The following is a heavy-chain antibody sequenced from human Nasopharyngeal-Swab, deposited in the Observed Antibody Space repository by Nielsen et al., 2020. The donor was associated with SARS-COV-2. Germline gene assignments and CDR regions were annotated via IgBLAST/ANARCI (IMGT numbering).Heavy chain of an antibody. J-gene: IGHJ4*02. CDR1: GFTFSSYE. D-gene: IGHD4-23*01. V-gene: IGHV3-48*03. Sequence: GGSLRLSCAASGFTFSSYEMNWVRQAPGKGLEWVSYISSSGSTIYYADSVKGRFTISRDNAKNSLCLQMNSLRAEDTAVYYCARAPPPYGGHDYWGQGTLVTVSS. CDR3: ARAPPPYGGHDY. CDR2: ISSSGSTI.